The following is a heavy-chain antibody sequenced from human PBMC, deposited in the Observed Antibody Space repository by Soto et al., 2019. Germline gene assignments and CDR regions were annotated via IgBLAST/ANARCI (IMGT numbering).Heavy chain of an antibody. CDR1: GGSISSYY. J-gene: IGHJ4*02. CDR2: IYYSGST. Sequence: SETLSLTCTVSGGSISSYYWSWIRLPPGKGLEWIGYIYYSGSTNYNPSLKSRVTISVDTSKNQFSLKLSSVTAADTAVYYCARHGVPTAWSGHYYFDYWCQGTLVTVSS. CDR3: ARHGVPTAWSGHYYFDY. V-gene: IGHV4-59*08. D-gene: IGHD3-3*01.